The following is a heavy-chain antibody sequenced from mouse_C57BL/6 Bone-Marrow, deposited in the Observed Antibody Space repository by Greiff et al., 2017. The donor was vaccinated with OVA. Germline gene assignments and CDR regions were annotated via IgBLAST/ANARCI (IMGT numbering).Heavy chain of an antibody. J-gene: IGHJ3*01. V-gene: IGHV14-4*01. CDR2: IDPENGDT. D-gene: IGHD2-5*01. CDR1: GFNIKDDY. Sequence: EVQLQQSGAELVRPGASVKLSCTASGFNIKDDYMHWVKQRPEQGLEWIGWIDPENGDTEYASKFQGKATITADTSSNTAYLQLSSLTSEDTAVYYCTTEYYSNFWFAYWGQGTLVTVSA. CDR3: TTEYYSNFWFAY.